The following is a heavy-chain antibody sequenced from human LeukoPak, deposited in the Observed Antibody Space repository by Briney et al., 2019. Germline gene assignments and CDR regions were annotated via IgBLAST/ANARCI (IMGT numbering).Heavy chain of an antibody. V-gene: IGHV1-69*05. CDR1: GGTFSSYA. CDR2: IIPIFGTA. D-gene: IGHD2-21*01. Sequence: GASVKVSCKASGGTFSSYAISWVRQAPGQGLEWMGGIIPIFGTANYAQKFQGRVTITTDESTSTAYMELSSLRSEDTAVYYCATVIRNFVVVIANAFDIWGQGTMVTVSS. J-gene: IGHJ3*02. CDR3: ATVIRNFVVVIANAFDI.